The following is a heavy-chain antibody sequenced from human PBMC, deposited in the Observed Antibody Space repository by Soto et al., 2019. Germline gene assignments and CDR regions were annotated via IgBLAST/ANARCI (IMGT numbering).Heavy chain of an antibody. J-gene: IGHJ4*02. D-gene: IGHD3-10*01. CDR3: AIRLFGELFGRDY. CDR2: ISAYNGNT. Sequence: ASVKVSCKASGYTFTSYAMHWVRQAPGQRLEWMGWISAYNGNTKYSQKLQGRVTMTTDTSTSTAYMELRSLRSDDTAVYYCAIRLFGELFGRDYWGQGTLVTVSS. V-gene: IGHV1-3*01. CDR1: GYTFTSYA.